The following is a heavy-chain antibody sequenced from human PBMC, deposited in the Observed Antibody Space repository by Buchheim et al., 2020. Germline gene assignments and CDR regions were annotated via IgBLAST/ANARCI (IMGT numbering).Heavy chain of an antibody. CDR2: ISNTNSYS. Sequence: QVQLVESGGGLVKPGGSLRLSCAASGFRFSDYYMSWIRQAPGKGLEWLSHISNTNSYSRYADSVKGRFTISRDNAKNSVSLQMDGLRVDDTAVYFCARSVGAAAFDIWGQGT. J-gene: IGHJ3*02. CDR3: ARSVGAAAFDI. V-gene: IGHV3-11*06. D-gene: IGHD1-26*01. CDR1: GFRFSDYY.